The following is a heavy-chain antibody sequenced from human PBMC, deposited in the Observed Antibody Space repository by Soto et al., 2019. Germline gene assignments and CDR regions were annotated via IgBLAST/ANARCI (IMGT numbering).Heavy chain of an antibody. CDR2: INAGNGNT. V-gene: IGHV1-3*05. Sequence: QVQLVQSGAEEKKPGASVKVSCKASGYTFTSYAMHWVRQAPGQRLEWMGWINAGNGNTKYSQKFQVRVTITRDTSASTAYMELSSLRSEDTAVYYCARRRGYYLLDDYWGQGTLVTVSS. J-gene: IGHJ4*02. D-gene: IGHD3-22*01. CDR3: ARRRGYYLLDDY. CDR1: GYTFTSYA.